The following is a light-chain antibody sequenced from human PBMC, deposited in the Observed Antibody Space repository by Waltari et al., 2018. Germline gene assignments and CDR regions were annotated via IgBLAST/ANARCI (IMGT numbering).Light chain of an antibody. Sequence: EIVLTQSPGTLSLSPGERATLSCRASQSVSRSLALYQQKPGQAPRLLIYGASNRAAGIPDRFSGSGSGTDFSLTISRLEPEDFAVYYCQHYVRLPATFGQGTKVEIK. CDR3: QHYVRLPAT. V-gene: IGKV3-20*01. CDR2: GAS. J-gene: IGKJ1*01. CDR1: QSVSRS.